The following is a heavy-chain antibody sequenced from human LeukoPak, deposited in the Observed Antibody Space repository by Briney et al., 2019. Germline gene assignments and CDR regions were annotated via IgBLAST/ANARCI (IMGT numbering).Heavy chain of an antibody. J-gene: IGHJ4*02. CDR1: GFTFSSYG. CDR3: AKDQTFRGSGHYTYFDY. CDR2: IWYDGSNK. V-gene: IGHV3-33*06. Sequence: GGSLRLSCAASGFTFSSYGMHWVRQAPGKGLEWVAVIWYDGSNKYYADSVKGRFTISRDNSKNTLYLQMNSLGAEDTAVYYCAKDQTFRGSGHYTYFDYWGQGALVTVSS. D-gene: IGHD2-15*01.